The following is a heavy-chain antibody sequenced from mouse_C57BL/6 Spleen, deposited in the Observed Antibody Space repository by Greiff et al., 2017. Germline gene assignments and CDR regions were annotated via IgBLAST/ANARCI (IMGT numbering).Heavy chain of an antibody. CDR1: GYPFTDYE. CDR2: IDPETGGT. J-gene: IGHJ3*01. CDR3: TRNYGSSYEFAY. Sequence: VQLQQSGAELVRPGASVTLSCKASGYPFTDYEMHWVKQTPVHGLEWIGAIDPETGGTAYNQKFKGKAILTADKSSSTAYMELRSLTSEDSAAYYGTRNYGSSYEFAYWGQGTLVTVSA. V-gene: IGHV1-15*01. D-gene: IGHD1-1*01.